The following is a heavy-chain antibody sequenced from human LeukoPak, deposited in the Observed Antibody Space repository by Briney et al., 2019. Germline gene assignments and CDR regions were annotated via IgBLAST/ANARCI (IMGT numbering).Heavy chain of an antibody. CDR2: ISAYNGNT. CDR1: GYTFTSYG. D-gene: IGHD6-13*01. Sequence: GASVKVSCKASGYTFTSYGISWVRQAPGQGLEWMGWISAYNGNTNYAQKLQGRVTMTSDTSTSTAYMELRSLRSDDTAVYYCARWGPPIAAAGKGDYWGQGTLVTVSS. CDR3: ARWGPPIAAAGKGDY. V-gene: IGHV1-18*01. J-gene: IGHJ4*02.